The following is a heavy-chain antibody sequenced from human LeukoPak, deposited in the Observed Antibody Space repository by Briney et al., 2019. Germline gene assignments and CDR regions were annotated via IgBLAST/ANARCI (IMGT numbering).Heavy chain of an antibody. CDR1: GSTFSSCG. CDR2: IWYDGSNK. D-gene: IGHD6-19*01. J-gene: IGHJ6*04. Sequence: GRSLRLSCAASGSTFSSCGMHWVRQAPGKGLEWVAVIWYDGSNKYYADSVKGRFTISRDNSKNTLYLQMNSLRAEDTAVYYCARDQGIAVAGTDRIYYYYYGMDVWGKGTTVTVSS. CDR3: ARDQGIAVAGTDRIYYYYYGMDV. V-gene: IGHV3-33*01.